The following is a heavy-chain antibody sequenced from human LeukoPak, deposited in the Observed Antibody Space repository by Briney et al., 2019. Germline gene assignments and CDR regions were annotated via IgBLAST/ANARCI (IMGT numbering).Heavy chain of an antibody. J-gene: IGHJ6*03. Sequence: GGSLRLSCAASGFTFSSYGIHWVRQAPGKGLEWVSSIGYSGGDTHYADSVKGRFTISRDNSKNTLYVQMNSLRAEDTAVYYCAKALTHYYYYMDVWGKGTTVTISS. CDR1: GFTFSSYG. V-gene: IGHV3-NL1*01. CDR3: AKALTHYYYYMDV. CDR2: IGYSGGDT.